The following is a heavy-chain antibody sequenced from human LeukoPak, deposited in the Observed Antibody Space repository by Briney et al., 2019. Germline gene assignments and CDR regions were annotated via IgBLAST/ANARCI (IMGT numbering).Heavy chain of an antibody. D-gene: IGHD3-16*01. J-gene: IGHJ4*02. CDR1: GLTVSGNH. V-gene: IGHV3-53*01. CDR3: AARECSYTYCYGDVFDY. CDR2: IHSAGTT. Sequence: GSLTLSCAASGLTVSGNHMSWVRQAPGKGLEWVSDIHSAGTTNYAESVEGRFAISRDNTKNTLHLQMNSLRVEDTAIYYCAARECSYTYCYGDVFDYWGQGTLVSVSS.